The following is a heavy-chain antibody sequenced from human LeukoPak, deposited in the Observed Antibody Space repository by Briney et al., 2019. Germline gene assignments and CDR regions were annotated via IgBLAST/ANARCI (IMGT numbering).Heavy chain of an antibody. V-gene: IGHV1-69*13. Sequence: SVKVSCKASGGTFSSHAINWVRQAPGQGLEWMGGIIPMSTTTKYAQKFQGRVTITADESTSTAFMELSSLRPEDTAVYYCARDGGGHDYGDYYPNWFDPWGQGTLVTVSS. CDR2: IIPMSTTT. CDR3: ARDGGGHDYGDYYPNWFDP. CDR1: GGTFSSHA. J-gene: IGHJ5*02. D-gene: IGHD4-17*01.